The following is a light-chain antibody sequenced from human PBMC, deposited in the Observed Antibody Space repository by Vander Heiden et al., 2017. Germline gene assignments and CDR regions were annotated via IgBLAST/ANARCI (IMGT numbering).Light chain of an antibody. CDR2: AAS. V-gene: IGKV1-39*01. J-gene: IGKJ2*01. CDR3: QQCDSNPYT. CDR1: QGISSY. Sequence: DIQTTHSPSSLSASVGDRVTITCRASQGISSYLDWYQQKPGKAPKLLIYAASSLQSGVPSRFSGSGSGTDFTLTISSLQPEDFATYYCQQCDSNPYTFGQGTKVEIK.